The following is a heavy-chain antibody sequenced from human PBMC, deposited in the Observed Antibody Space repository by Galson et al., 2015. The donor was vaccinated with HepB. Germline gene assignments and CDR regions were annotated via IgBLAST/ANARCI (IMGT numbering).Heavy chain of an antibody. J-gene: IGHJ5*02. CDR2: ILSNGIAT. CDR3: LITPRNWNYGNP. D-gene: IGHD1-7*01. V-gene: IGHV3-64D*06. Sequence: SLRLSCAASGFTFSHYPMHWVRQPPGKGLEYVSAILSNGIATFYADSVKGRFTISRDNSKNTLYLQMNSLRPEDTAIYYCLITPRNWNYGNPWGQGTLVTVSS. CDR1: GFTFSHYP.